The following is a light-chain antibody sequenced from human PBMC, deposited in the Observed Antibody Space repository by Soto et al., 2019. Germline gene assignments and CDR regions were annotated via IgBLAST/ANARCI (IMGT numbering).Light chain of an antibody. CDR2: GAS. CDR1: QSVSSSY. Sequence: DIVLTQSPGTLSLSPGERATLSCRASQSVSSSYLAWYQQKPGQAPRLLIYGASSRATGIPGRFSGSGSGTDFTLTISRLEPEDSAVYYCQQYNHWPKTFGQGTKVEIK. J-gene: IGKJ1*01. V-gene: IGKV3-20*01. CDR3: QQYNHWPKT.